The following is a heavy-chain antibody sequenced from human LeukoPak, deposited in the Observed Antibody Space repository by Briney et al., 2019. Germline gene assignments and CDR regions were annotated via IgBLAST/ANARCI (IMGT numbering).Heavy chain of an antibody. CDR2: IGTDGSYI. Sequence: GGSLRLSCAASGFTFSRYGMHWVRQAPMKGLGWVSSIGTDGSYIYYADSVQGRFTISRDNAKNSLYLQMNSLTAEDTAVYYCARKMKTGDRVGTFDIWGQGTMVTVSS. V-gene: IGHV3-21*01. D-gene: IGHD1-1*01. CDR1: GFTFSRYG. CDR3: ARKMKTGDRVGTFDI. J-gene: IGHJ3*02.